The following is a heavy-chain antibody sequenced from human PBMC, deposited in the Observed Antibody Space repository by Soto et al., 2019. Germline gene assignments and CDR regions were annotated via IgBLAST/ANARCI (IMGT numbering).Heavy chain of an antibody. V-gene: IGHV3-23*01. CDR3: AKYIVVGASYGLEV. J-gene: IGHJ6*02. CDR1: GFSFSSYG. CDR2: ISGSGGST. Sequence: EVELLESGGGLVQPGGSLRLSCAVSGFSFSSYGMNWVRQAPEKGLEWVSVISGSGGSTYYADSVKGRFTISRDNSKNTLYLQMNSLRAEDTAVYDCAKYIVVGASYGLEVWGQGTTVTVSS. D-gene: IGHD2-21*01.